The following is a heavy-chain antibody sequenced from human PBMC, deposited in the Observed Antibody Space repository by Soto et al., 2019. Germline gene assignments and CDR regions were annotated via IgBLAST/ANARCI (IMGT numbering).Heavy chain of an antibody. D-gene: IGHD1-20*01. CDR1: GFTFSSYG. CDR3: AREIEALPPNWNDSRDY. CDR2: IWYDGSNK. J-gene: IGHJ4*02. V-gene: IGHV3-33*01. Sequence: GGSLRLSCAASGFTFSSYGMHWVRQAPGKGLEWVAVIWYDGSNKYYADSVKGRFTISRDNSKNTLYLQMNSLRAEDTAVYYCAREIEALPPNWNDSRDYWGQGTLVTVSS.